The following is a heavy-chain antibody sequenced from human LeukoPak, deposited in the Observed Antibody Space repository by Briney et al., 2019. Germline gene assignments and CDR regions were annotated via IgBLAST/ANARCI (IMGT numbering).Heavy chain of an antibody. CDR1: GFTFSSYA. V-gene: IGHV3-23*01. D-gene: IGHD1-26*01. CDR3: AKDREVGANPRYFDY. J-gene: IGHJ4*02. CDR2: ISGSGGST. Sequence: GGSLRLSCAASGFTFSSYAMSWVRQAPGKGLEWVSAISGSGGSTYYADSVKGRFTISRDNSKNTLHLQMNSLRAEDTAVYYCAKDREVGANPRYFDYWGQGTLVTVSS.